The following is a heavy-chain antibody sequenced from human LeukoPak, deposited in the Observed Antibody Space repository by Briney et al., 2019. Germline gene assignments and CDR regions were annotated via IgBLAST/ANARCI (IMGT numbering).Heavy chain of an antibody. Sequence: GRSLRLSCAASGFTFSTYDMHWVRQAPGKGLEWVAVISYDGSNKFYADSAKGRFTISRDNSKNTLYLQMNSLRAEDTAVYYCAKSPRTYYYGSGILNWFDPWGQGTLVTVSS. D-gene: IGHD3-10*01. CDR2: ISYDGSNK. CDR1: GFTFSTYD. J-gene: IGHJ5*02. V-gene: IGHV3-30*18. CDR3: AKSPRTYYYGSGILNWFDP.